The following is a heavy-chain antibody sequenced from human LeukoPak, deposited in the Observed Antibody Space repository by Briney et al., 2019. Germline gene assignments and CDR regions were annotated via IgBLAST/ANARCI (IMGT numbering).Heavy chain of an antibody. Sequence: GGSLRLSCAASGFSFDDYAMHWVRQAPGKGLEWVSGISWNSGSIAYADSVKGRFTISRGNAKKSLYLQMNSLRGEDTALYYCAKESGSSWSEYFQHWGQGTLVTVSS. J-gene: IGHJ1*01. CDR2: ISWNSGSI. V-gene: IGHV3-9*01. CDR3: AKESGSSWSEYFQH. CDR1: GFSFDDYA. D-gene: IGHD6-13*01.